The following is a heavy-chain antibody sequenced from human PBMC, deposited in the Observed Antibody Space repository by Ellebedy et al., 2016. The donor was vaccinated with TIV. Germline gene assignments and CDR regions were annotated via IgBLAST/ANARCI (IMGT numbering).Heavy chain of an antibody. Sequence: GESLKISCAASGFTFSSYAMHWVRQAPGKGLEWVAVISYDGSNKYYADSVKGRFTISRDNSKNTLYLQMNSLRAEDTAVYYCANGIAAAGTGECFDYWGQGTLVTVSS. CDR3: ANGIAAAGTGECFDY. D-gene: IGHD6-13*01. CDR2: ISYDGSNK. CDR1: GFTFSSYA. J-gene: IGHJ4*02. V-gene: IGHV3-30-3*01.